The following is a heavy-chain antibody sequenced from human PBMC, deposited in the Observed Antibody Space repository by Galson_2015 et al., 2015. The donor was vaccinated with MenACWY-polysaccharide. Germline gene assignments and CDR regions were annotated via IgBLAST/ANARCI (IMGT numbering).Heavy chain of an antibody. J-gene: IGHJ3*02. Sequence: SVKVSCKASGYTFTGYYMHWVRQAPGQGLEWMGWINPNSGGTNYAQKFQGRVTMTRDTSISTAYMELSRLRSDDTAVYYCARAMITFGGVTLDAFDIWGQGTMVTVSS. CDR3: ARAMITFGGVTLDAFDI. D-gene: IGHD3-16*01. CDR2: INPNSGGT. CDR1: GYTFTGYY. V-gene: IGHV1-2*02.